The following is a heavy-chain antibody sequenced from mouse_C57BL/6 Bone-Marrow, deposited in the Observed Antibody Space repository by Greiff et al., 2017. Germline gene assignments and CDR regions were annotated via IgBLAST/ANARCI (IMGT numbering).Heavy chain of an antibody. V-gene: IGHV1-81*01. J-gene: IGHJ1*03. CDR3: AIYYGNQRYFDV. CDR2: IYPRSGNT. D-gene: IGHD2-1*01. CDR1: GYTFTSYG. Sequence: VQLQQSGAELARPGASVTLSCKASGYTFTSYGISWVKQRTGQGLEWIGEIYPRSGNTYYNEKFKGKATLTADKSSSTAYMELRSLTSEDSAVYFCAIYYGNQRYFDVWGTGTTVTVSS.